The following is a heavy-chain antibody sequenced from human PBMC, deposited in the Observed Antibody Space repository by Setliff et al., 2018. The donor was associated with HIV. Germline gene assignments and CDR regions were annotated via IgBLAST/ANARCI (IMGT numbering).Heavy chain of an antibody. J-gene: IGHJ1*01. CDR1: GDTSNSYA. CDR2: IIPIFGSP. D-gene: IGHD4-17*01. V-gene: IGHV1-69*13. Sequence: ASVKVSCKASGDTSNSYAIRWVRQAPGQGPEWMGGIIPIFGSPQYAPQFRGRATITADESSRTAYMELTSLKSEDLAVYYCASASGDYEPYQYWGQGTLVTVSS. CDR3: ASASGDYEPYQY.